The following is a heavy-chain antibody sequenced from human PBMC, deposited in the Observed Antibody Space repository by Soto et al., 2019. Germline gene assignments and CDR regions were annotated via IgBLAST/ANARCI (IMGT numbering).Heavy chain of an antibody. CDR3: ARDLPLESDYYDSSGYIPRKYYYYGMDV. CDR1: GFTFSSYG. J-gene: IGHJ6*02. CDR2: IWYDGSNK. V-gene: IGHV3-33*01. D-gene: IGHD3-22*01. Sequence: GGSLRLSCAASGFTFSSYGMHWVRQAPGKGLEWVAVIWYDGSNKYYADSVKGRFTISRDNSKNTLYLQMNSRRAEDTAVYYCARDLPLESDYYDSSGYIPRKYYYYGMDVWGQGTTVTVSS.